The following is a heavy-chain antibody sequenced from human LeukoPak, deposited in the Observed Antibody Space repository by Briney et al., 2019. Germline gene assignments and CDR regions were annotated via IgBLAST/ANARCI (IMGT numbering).Heavy chain of an antibody. J-gene: IGHJ5*02. D-gene: IGHD3-10*01. CDR2: ISSSSSYI. CDR3: ARDLSFGAPYNWFDP. V-gene: IGHV3-21*06. CDR1: GFTFSSYS. Sequence: GGSLRLSCAASGFTFSSYSMNWVRQAPGKGLEWVSSISSSSSYIYYADSVRGRFTISRDNAKNTLYLQTNSLRAEDTAVYYCARDLSFGAPYNWFDPWGQGTLVTVSS.